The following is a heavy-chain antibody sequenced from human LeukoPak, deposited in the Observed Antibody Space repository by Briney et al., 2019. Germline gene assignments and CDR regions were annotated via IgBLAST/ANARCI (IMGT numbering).Heavy chain of an antibody. CDR1: GGSFSGYY. D-gene: IGHD4-17*01. CDR2: INHSGST. Sequence: SETLSLTRAVYGGSFSGYYWSWIRQPPGKGLEWIGEINHSGSTNYNPSLKSRVTISVDTSKNQFSLKLSSVTAADTAVYYCARGSTVTTFDPWGQGTLVTVSS. CDR3: ARGSTVTTFDP. J-gene: IGHJ5*02. V-gene: IGHV4-34*01.